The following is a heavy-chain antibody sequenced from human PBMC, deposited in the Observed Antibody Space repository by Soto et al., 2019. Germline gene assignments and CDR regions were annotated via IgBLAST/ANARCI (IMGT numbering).Heavy chain of an antibody. V-gene: IGHV1-69*13. Sequence: SVKVSCKASGGTFSSYTISWVRQAPGQGLEWMGGINPMFGTTKYAQKFQGRVTITADESTSTAYMEMSSLRSEDTAAYYCVRGVVVVTASQLGWFDPWGQGTLVT. CDR3: VRGVVVVTASQLGWFDP. D-gene: IGHD2-15*01. CDR2: INPMFGTT. J-gene: IGHJ5*02. CDR1: GGTFSSYT.